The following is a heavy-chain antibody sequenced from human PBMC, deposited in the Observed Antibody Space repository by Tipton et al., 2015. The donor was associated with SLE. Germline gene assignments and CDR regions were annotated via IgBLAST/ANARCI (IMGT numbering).Heavy chain of an antibody. CDR1: GDSMSRNNW. CDR3: ARGDDIDYFDY. J-gene: IGHJ4*02. Sequence: TLSLTCEVSGDSMSRNNWWSWVRQPPGKGLEWIGDVSPVWGTNYSPSLESRVTISVDRSQNHFSLKLSSVTAEDTAIYYFARGDDIDYFDYCGQGTLVTVSS. CDR2: VSPVWGT. V-gene: IGHV4-4*02. D-gene: IGHD1-1*01.